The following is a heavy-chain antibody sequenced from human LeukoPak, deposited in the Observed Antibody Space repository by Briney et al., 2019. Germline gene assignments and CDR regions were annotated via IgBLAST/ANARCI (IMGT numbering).Heavy chain of an antibody. J-gene: IGHJ3*02. V-gene: IGHV4-59*01. CDR3: ARDQYHDAFDI. Sequence: PSETLSLTCTVSGGSISSYYWSWIRQPPGKGMEWIGYIYYSGSTKYNPSLKSRGTISVHTSKNQFSLKLSSVTAADTAVYYCARDQYHDAFDIWGQGTMVTVSS. CDR1: GGSISSYY. D-gene: IGHD4-11*01. CDR2: IYYSGST.